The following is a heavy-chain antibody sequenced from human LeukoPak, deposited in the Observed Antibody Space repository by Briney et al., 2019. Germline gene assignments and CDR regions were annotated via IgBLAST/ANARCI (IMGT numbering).Heavy chain of an antibody. Sequence: SETLSLTCSVSGGSISSGSYYWSWIRQPAGKGLEWIGRIYTSGNTNYNPSLKSRVTMSVDTSKNQFSLKLNSVTAADTAVYYCARDYDVLTAYPPTQLFDPWGQGTLVTVSS. V-gene: IGHV4-61*02. CDR1: GGSISSGSYY. D-gene: IGHD3-9*01. J-gene: IGHJ5*02. CDR2: IYTSGNT. CDR3: ARDYDVLTAYPPTQLFDP.